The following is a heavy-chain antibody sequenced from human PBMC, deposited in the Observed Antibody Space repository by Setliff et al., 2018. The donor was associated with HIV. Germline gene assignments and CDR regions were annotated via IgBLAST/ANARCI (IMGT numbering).Heavy chain of an antibody. D-gene: IGHD3-3*01. CDR1: GGSISSGSYY. V-gene: IGHV4-61*09. J-gene: IGHJ4*02. Sequence: TSETLSLTCTVSGGSISSGSYYWSWLRQPAGKGLEWIGHIYTSGSTNYNPSLKSRVIISIDTSKNQFSLKLFSVTAADTAVYYCASRRGGGFLAWPDPYFDYWGQGTLVTVSS. CDR3: ASRRGGGFLAWPDPYFDY. CDR2: IYTSGST.